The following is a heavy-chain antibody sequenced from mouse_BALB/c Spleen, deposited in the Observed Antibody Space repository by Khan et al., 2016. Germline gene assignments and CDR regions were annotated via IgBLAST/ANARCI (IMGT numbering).Heavy chain of an antibody. V-gene: IGHV3-6*02. D-gene: IGHD4-1*01. J-gene: IGHJ3*01. Sequence: QLEESGPGLVKPSQSLSLTCSVTGYSITNGYYWNWIRQFPGNKLEWMGCISYDGSNTYNPSLRHRIPITRDTSKNQFFLKLNSVTTEDTSSYYCTRDEITGTFAYWGQGTLVTVSA. CDR1: GYSITNGYY. CDR2: ISYDGSN. CDR3: TRDEITGTFAY.